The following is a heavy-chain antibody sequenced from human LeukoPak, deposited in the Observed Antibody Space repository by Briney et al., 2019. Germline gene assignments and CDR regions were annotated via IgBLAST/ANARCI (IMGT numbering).Heavy chain of an antibody. J-gene: IGHJ5*02. V-gene: IGHV4-4*07. Sequence: SETLSLTCTVSGGSISNYYWSWIRQPAGKGLEWIGRIYSSGTTIYNPSLKSQVTMSVDTPKNQFPLKLSSVTAADTAVYFGASGSSGYDPWGEGTLVTVSS. D-gene: IGHD5-12*01. CDR3: ASGSSGYDP. CDR1: GGSISNYY. CDR2: IYSSGTT.